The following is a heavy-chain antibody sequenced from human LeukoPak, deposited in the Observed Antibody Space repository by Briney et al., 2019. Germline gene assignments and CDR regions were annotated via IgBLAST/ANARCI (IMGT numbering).Heavy chain of an antibody. D-gene: IGHD5-12*01. J-gene: IGHJ3*02. Sequence: SETLSLTCTVSGGSISSGGYYWSWIRQPPGKGLEWIGYIYHSGSTYYNPSLKSRVTISVDTSKNQFSLKLSSVTAADTAVYYCARDARSGYVPGQDAFDIWGQGTMVTVSS. CDR1: GGSISSGGYY. CDR3: ARDARSGYVPGQDAFDI. V-gene: IGHV4-30-2*01. CDR2: IYHSGST.